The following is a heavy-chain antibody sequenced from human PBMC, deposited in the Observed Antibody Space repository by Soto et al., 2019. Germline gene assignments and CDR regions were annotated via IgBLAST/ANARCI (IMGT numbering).Heavy chain of an antibody. D-gene: IGHD2-21*01. CDR1: GGSISSGDYY. CDR2: IYYSGST. V-gene: IGHV4-30-4*01. Sequence: QVQLQESGPGLVKPSQTLSLTCTVSGGSISSGDYYWSWIRQPPGKGLEWIGYIYYSGSTYYNPPLNSRVTISVATSKKQFSLKLSSGTAADTAVYYCARDRVDGFDYLGQGTLVTVSS. J-gene: IGHJ4*02. CDR3: ARDRVDGFDY.